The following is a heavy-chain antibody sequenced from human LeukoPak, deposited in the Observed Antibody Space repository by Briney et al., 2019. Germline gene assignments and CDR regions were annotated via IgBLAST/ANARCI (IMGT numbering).Heavy chain of an antibody. J-gene: IGHJ4*02. Sequence: ASVKVSCKASGYTFTGYYMHWVRQAPGQGLEWMGWINPNSGGTNYAQKFQGRVTMTRDTSISTAYMELSRLRSEDTAVYYCARDPDYYGSGSYSDYWGQGTLVTVSS. D-gene: IGHD3-10*01. V-gene: IGHV1-2*02. CDR3: ARDPDYYGSGSYSDY. CDR1: GYTFTGYY. CDR2: INPNSGGT.